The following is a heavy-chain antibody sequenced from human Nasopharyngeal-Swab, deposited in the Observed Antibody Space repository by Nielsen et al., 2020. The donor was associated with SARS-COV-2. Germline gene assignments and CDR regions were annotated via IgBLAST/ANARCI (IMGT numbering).Heavy chain of an antibody. J-gene: IGHJ6*03. D-gene: IGHD4-17*01. CDR1: GDSVSSSSAA. CDR3: ARARGAYGDYYYYYYTDV. Sequence: SQTLSLTCAISGDSVSSSSAAWKWIRQSPSRGLEWLGRTYSRSKWYHDYAVTVKSRITINPDTFKNQFSLHLNSVTPEDTAVYYCARARGAYGDYYYYYYTDVWGKGTTVTVSS. V-gene: IGHV6-1*01. CDR2: TYSRSKWYH.